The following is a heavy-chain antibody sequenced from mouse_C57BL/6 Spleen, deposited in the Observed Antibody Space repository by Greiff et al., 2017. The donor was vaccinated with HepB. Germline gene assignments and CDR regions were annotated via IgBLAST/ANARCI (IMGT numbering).Heavy chain of an antibody. CDR3: ARGITPGNYFDY. V-gene: IGHV1-69*01. CDR2: IDPSDSYT. Sequence: QVQLQQPGAELVMPGASVKLSCKASGYTFTSYWMHWVKQRPGQGLEWIGEIDPSDSYTNYNQKFKGKSTLTVDKSSSTAYMQLSSLTSEDSAVYYCARGITPGNYFDYWGQGTTLTVSS. D-gene: IGHD1-1*01. J-gene: IGHJ2*01. CDR1: GYTFTSYW.